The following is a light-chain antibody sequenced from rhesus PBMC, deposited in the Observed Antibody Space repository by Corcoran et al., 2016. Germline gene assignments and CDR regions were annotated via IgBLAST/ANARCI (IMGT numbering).Light chain of an antibody. CDR1: QGISNW. Sequence: DIQMTQSPSSLSASVGDRVTITCRASQGISNWLAWYQQKPGKAPKLLIYRASNLETGAPSRFSGSGSGTDFTLPISSLQPEDIATYYCQQHDNSPWTFGQGTKVEIK. V-gene: IGKV1-69*01. J-gene: IGKJ1*01. CDR2: RAS. CDR3: QQHDNSPWT.